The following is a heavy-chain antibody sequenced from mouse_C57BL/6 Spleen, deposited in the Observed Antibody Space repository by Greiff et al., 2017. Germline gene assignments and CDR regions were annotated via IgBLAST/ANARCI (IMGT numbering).Heavy chain of an antibody. CDR1: GFSLTSYG. Sequence: QVQLKESGPGLVAPSQRLSITCTVSGFSLTSYGVHWVRQPPGKGLEWLVVIWSDGSKTYNSALTSRLSISKDNSKSQVFLKMNSLQTDDTAMYYCSRNIYPRYAMDYWGQGTSVTVSS. V-gene: IGHV2-6*02. CDR3: SRNIYPRYAMDY. CDR2: IWSDGSK. D-gene: IGHD1-1*01. J-gene: IGHJ4*01.